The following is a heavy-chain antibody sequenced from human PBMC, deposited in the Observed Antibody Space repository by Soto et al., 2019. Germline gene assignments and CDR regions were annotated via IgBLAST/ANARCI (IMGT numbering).Heavy chain of an antibody. CDR2: IDWNGANI. CDR3: ARDSGIVAAGRFSFDP. D-gene: IGHD6-13*01. J-gene: IGHJ5*02. V-gene: IGHV3-9*01. CDR1: GFTFNDFA. Sequence: EVQLVESGGGLVQHGLSLRLSCAASGFTFNDFAMHWVRQAPGKGLVWVSSIDWNGANIAYAASVEGRFTISRDNVKNSLFLQMKSLRAEDTAFYFCARDSGIVAAGRFSFDPRGQGTLVTVSS.